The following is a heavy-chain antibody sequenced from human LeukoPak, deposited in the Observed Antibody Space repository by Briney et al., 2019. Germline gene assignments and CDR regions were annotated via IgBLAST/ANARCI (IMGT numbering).Heavy chain of an antibody. CDR3: AKDQAVIIKYYFDY. V-gene: IGHV3-23*01. CDR1: GFTFSPYA. D-gene: IGHD3-3*01. Sequence: GGSLRLSCAPSGFTFSPYAMSWVRQAPGKGLEGVSAIIASGGNTYYADSVKGRFTISRDNSKNTLYLQLNSLKAEDTAVYYCAKDQAVIIKYYFDYWGQGTLVTVSS. CDR2: IIASGGNT. J-gene: IGHJ4*02.